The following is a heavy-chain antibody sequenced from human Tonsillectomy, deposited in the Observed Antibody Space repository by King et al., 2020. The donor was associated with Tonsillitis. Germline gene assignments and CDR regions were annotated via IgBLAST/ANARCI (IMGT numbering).Heavy chain of an antibody. D-gene: IGHD5-18*01. CDR3: ATEGMGYSYGQDYHYMDV. CDR1: GFTFSSYA. Sequence: VQLVESGGGLVQPGGSLRLSCAASGFTFSSYAMSWVRQAPGKGLEWVSDISGSGGSTYYAESVKGRFTISRDNSKNTLYLHMSSLRAEDTAVYYCATEGMGYSYGQDYHYMDVWGKGTTVTVSS. V-gene: IGHV3-23*04. CDR2: ISGSGGST. J-gene: IGHJ6*03.